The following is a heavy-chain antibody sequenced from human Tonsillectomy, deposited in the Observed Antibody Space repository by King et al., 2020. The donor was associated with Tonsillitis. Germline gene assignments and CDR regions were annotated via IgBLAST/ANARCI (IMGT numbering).Heavy chain of an antibody. Sequence: VQLVESGGGLVQPGGSLRLSCAASGFTVRSNYMSWVRQAPGKGLEWVSVIYSGGSTYYADSVKGRFTISRDNSKNTLYLQMNSLRAEDTAVYYCARDSFRELSHLDYWGQGTLVTVSS. V-gene: IGHV3-66*01. CDR1: GFTVRSNY. J-gene: IGHJ4*02. CDR2: IYSGGST. CDR3: ARDSFRELSHLDY. D-gene: IGHD3-16*02.